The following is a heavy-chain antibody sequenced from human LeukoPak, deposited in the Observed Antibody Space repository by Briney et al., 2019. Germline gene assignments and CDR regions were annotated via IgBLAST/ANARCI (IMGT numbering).Heavy chain of an antibody. CDR3: ASTYYYDSSGYGLVRLGPFDY. D-gene: IGHD3-22*01. CDR2: INPSGGST. V-gene: IGHV1-46*01. J-gene: IGHJ4*02. Sequence: ASVKVSCKASGYTFTSYYMHWVRQAPGQGLEWMGIINPSGGSTGYAQKFQGRVTMTRDTSTSTVYMELSSLRSEDTAVYYCASTYYYDSSGYGLVRLGPFDYWGQGTLVTVSS. CDR1: GYTFTSYY.